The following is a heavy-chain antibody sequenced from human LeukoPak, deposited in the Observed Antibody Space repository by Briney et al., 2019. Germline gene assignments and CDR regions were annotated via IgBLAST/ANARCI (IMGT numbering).Heavy chain of an antibody. CDR3: ARVATDAFDI. V-gene: IGHV1-69*13. CDR1: GGTFSSYF. J-gene: IGHJ3*02. Sequence: ASVKVSCKASGGTFSSYFISWVRQAPGQGLEWMGGIIPIFGTANYAQKFQGRVTITADESTSTAYMELSSLRSEDTAVYYCARVATDAFDIWGQGTMVTVSS. CDR2: IIPIFGTA.